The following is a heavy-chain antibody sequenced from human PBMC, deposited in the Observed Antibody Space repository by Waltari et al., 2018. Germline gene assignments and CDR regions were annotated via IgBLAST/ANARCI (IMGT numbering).Heavy chain of an antibody. CDR1: GYSISSGYY. CDR2: IYHSGST. V-gene: IGHV4-38-2*01. Sequence: QVQLQESGPGLVKPSETLSLTCAVSGYSISSGYYWGWIRQPPGKGLEWIGSIYHSGSTYYNPSLKSRVTISVDTSKNQFSLKLSSVTAADTAVYYCARYSGYDPTGWYYWGQGTLVTVSS. D-gene: IGHD5-12*01. J-gene: IGHJ4*02. CDR3: ARYSGYDPTGWYY.